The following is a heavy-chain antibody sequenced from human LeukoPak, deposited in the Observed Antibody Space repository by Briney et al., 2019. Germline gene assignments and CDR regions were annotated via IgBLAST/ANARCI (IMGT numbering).Heavy chain of an antibody. D-gene: IGHD1-14*01. CDR1: GFIFSSYN. CDR3: VKDNPLDY. Sequence: GGSLRLSCAASGFIFSSYNMNWVRQAPGKGLEWVSSISGSSNYKLYADSVKGRFTISRDNSKNTLYLHINSLRAEDTAVYYCVKDNPLDYWGQGTLVIVSS. CDR2: ISGSSNYK. V-gene: IGHV3-21*01. J-gene: IGHJ4*02.